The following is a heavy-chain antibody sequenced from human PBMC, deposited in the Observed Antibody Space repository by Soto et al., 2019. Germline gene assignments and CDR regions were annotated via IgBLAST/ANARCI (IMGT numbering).Heavy chain of an antibody. CDR3: ARSYCGGDCYLRFSNRFDP. CDR2: IIPIFGTP. V-gene: IGHV1-69*01. D-gene: IGHD2-21*02. CDR1: GGTFSNYA. J-gene: IGHJ5*02. Sequence: QVQLVQSGAEVKKPGSSVKGSCKASGGTFSNYAISWVRQAPGQGLEWMGGIIPIFGTPNYAQKFQGRVTITADESKSTAYMELSSLRSEDPALYYCARSYCGGDCYLRFSNRFDPWGQGPLVTVSS.